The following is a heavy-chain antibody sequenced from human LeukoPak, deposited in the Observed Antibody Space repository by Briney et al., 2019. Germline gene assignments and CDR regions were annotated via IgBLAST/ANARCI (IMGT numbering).Heavy chain of an antibody. J-gene: IGHJ3*02. Sequence: ASVKVSCKASGYIFTNYDINWVRQATGQGLEWMGWMNPNSGNTGYAQKFQGRVTITRNTSISTAYMELSSLRSEDTAVYYCARKQLLLDDAFDIWGQGTMVTVSS. CDR2: MNPNSGNT. CDR1: GYIFTNYD. V-gene: IGHV1-8*01. D-gene: IGHD2-2*01. CDR3: ARKQLLLDDAFDI.